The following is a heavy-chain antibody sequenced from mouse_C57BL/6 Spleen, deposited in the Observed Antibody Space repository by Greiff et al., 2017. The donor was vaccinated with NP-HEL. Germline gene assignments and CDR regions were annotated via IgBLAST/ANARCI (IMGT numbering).Heavy chain of an antibody. CDR2: IDPEDGET. Sequence: EVQLQQSGAELVKPGASVKLSCTASGFNIKDYYMHWVKQRTEQGLEGIGRIDPEDGETKYAPKFQGKATITADTSSNTAYLQLSSLISEDTAVYYCATGRIYYDYLYAMDYWGQGTSVTVSS. CDR3: ATGRIYYDYLYAMDY. CDR1: GFNIKDYY. J-gene: IGHJ4*01. V-gene: IGHV14-2*01. D-gene: IGHD2-4*01.